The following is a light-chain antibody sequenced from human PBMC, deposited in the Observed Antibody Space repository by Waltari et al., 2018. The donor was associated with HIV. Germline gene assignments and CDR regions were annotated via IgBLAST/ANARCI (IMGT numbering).Light chain of an antibody. CDR2: DAS. CDR3: QQFNSYPLT. CDR1: QGISSA. V-gene: IGKV1-13*02. Sequence: AIQLTQSPSSLSASVGDRVTITCRASQGISSALAWYQQKPGKAPELLIYDASSLASGVPSRFSGSGSGTDFTLTISSLQPEDFATYYCQQFNSYPLTFGGGTKVEIK. J-gene: IGKJ4*01.